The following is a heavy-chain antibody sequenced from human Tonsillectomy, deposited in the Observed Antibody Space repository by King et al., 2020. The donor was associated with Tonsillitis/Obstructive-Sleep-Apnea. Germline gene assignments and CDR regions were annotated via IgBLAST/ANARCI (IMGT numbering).Heavy chain of an antibody. V-gene: IGHV1-8*01. CDR3: AMGIGIYYAGRDY. Sequence: VQLVESGAEVKTPGASVKVSCKASGYTFTNYDINWVRQATGQGLEWMGWMNPYSGNTGYAQKFQGRVTMTRNTSISTAYMELSSLRSEDTAVYYCAMGIGIYYAGRDYWGQGTLVTVSS. CDR2: MNPYSGNT. D-gene: IGHD1-26*01. CDR1: GYTFTNYD. J-gene: IGHJ4*02.